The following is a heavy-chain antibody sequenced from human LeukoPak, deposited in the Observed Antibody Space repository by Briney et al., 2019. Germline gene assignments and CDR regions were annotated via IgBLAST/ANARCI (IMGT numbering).Heavy chain of an antibody. CDR2: IFTTGGA. CDR3: VRDGPSWGLL. Sequence: SETLSLTCSVSGGSIGTYYWSWIRQPAGKGLEWIGRIFTTGGANYNPSLKSRVTMSLDTSKNLFSLKLNSVAAADTAVYYCVRDGPSWGLLWGQGALVTVSS. J-gene: IGHJ4*02. CDR1: GGSIGTYY. V-gene: IGHV4-4*07. D-gene: IGHD7-27*01.